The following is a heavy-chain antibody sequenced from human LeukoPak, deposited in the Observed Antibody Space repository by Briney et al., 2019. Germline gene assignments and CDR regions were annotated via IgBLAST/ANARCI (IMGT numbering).Heavy chain of an antibody. CDR1: GFTFSSYA. D-gene: IGHD2-2*01. Sequence: GGSLRLSCAASGFTFSSYAMSWIRQAPGKGLEWVSYISSSDSTIYYADSVKGRFTISRDNAKNSLYLQMNSLRADDTAVYYCARADCSSTSCYELDYWGQGTLVTVSS. CDR2: ISSSDSTI. CDR3: ARADCSSTSCYELDY. V-gene: IGHV3-11*04. J-gene: IGHJ4*02.